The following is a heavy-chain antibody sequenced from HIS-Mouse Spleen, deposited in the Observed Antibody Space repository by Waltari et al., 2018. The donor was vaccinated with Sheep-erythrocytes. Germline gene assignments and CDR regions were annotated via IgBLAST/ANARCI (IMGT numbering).Heavy chain of an antibody. J-gene: IGHJ4*02. V-gene: IGHV1-69*04. CDR1: GGTFSSYA. CDR3: AQTGATTPHFDY. Sequence: QVQLVQSGAEVKKPGSSVKVSCKASGGTFSSYAISWVRQAPGQGLGWMGRVIPSLGIANNEQKCQGRVTITADKSTSTAYMELSSLRSEDTAVYYCAQTGATTPHFDYWGQGTLVTVSS. D-gene: IGHD1-26*01. CDR2: VIPSLGIA.